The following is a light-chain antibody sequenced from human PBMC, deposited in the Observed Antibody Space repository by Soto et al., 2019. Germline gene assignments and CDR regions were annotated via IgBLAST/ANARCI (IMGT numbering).Light chain of an antibody. CDR1: SDDIGAYDY. CDR2: AVS. Sequence: QSVLTQPSSVSASPGQSISISCTGTSDDIGAYDYVSWYQRHPGKAPKLILYAVSNRPSGVSTRFSGSKSGNTASLTISGAQADDEADYYCSSYRSSDTLEVFGTGTKVTVL. CDR3: SSYRSSDTLEV. V-gene: IGLV2-14*01. J-gene: IGLJ1*01.